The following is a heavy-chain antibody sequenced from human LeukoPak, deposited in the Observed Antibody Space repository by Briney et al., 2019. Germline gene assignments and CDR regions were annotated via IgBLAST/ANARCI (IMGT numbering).Heavy chain of an antibody. V-gene: IGHV4/OR15-8*02. J-gene: IGHJ4*02. CDR3: TRGGLTFGGN. Sequence: SETLSLTCAVFGGSISSSNLWSWVRQPPGKGLEWIGEVSHRGDTNYNPSLKSRVTISIDKSKNQFSLRLTSVTAADTAVYYCTRGGLTFGGNWGQGILGTVSS. D-gene: IGHD3-10*01. CDR1: GGSISSSNL. CDR2: VSHRGDT.